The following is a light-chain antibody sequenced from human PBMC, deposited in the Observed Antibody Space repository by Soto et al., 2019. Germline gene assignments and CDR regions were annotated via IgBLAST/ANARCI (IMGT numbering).Light chain of an antibody. CDR1: SSDIV. CDR3: CSYAGSSTLV. J-gene: IGLJ3*02. V-gene: IGLV2-23*01. Sequence: QSVLTQPASVSGSPGQSITISCTGTSSDIVSWYQHHPGKAPKLIIYEGSKRPSGDSNRFSGSKSGNTASLTISGLQAEDEADYYCCSYAGSSTLVFGGGTKLTVL. CDR2: EGS.